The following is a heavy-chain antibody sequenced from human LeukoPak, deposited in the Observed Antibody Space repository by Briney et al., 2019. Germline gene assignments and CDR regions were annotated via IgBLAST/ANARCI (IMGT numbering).Heavy chain of an antibody. J-gene: IGHJ5*02. CDR1: GGSISSNNYY. CDR2: IDYSGST. V-gene: IGHV4-39*01. Sequence: SETLALTCTVSGGSISSNNYYWGWIRQPPGKGLGWFGSIDYSGSTNYNPPRKSRVTISVDKSKNQFSLKVTSVTAADTALYYCAKIGGYMVRGVENWFDPWGQGTLVTVSS. CDR3: AKIGGYMVRGVENWFDP. D-gene: IGHD3-10*01.